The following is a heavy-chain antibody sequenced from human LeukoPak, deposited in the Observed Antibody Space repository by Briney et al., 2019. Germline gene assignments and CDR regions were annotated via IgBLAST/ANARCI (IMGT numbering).Heavy chain of an antibody. Sequence: SETLSLTCAVYGGSFSGYYWSWIRQPPGKGLEWVGEINYSGSTNYHPSLKSRFTISVDTSKNQFSLRRSSLNAADTPSYYFPRHGGYYFDYGGQARLVTVSS. J-gene: IGHJ4*02. D-gene: IGHD3-16*01. CDR3: PRHGGYYFDY. V-gene: IGHV4-34*01. CDR1: GGSFSGYY. CDR2: INYSGST.